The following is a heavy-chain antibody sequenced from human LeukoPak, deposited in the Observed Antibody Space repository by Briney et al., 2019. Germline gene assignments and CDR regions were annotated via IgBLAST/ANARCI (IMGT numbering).Heavy chain of an antibody. CDR2: ISSSSSYI. V-gene: IGHV3-21*01. J-gene: IGHJ4*02. CDR1: GFTFSSYS. Sequence: GGSLRLSCAASGFTFSSYSMNWVRQAPGKGLEWVSCISSSSSYIYSADSVKGRFTISRDNAKNSLYLQMNSLRAEDTAVYYCAAELFDYWGQGTLVTVSS. D-gene: IGHD1-7*01. CDR3: AAELFDY.